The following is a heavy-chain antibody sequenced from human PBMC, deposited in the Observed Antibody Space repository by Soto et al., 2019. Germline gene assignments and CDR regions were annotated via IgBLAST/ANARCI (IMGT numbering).Heavy chain of an antibody. CDR1: GYTFTSYG. CDR2: ISAYNGNT. Sequence: QVQLAQSGAEVKKPGASVKVSCKASGYTFTSYGISWVRQAPGQGLEWMGWISAYNGNTNYAQKLQGRVTMTTDTSASTAYMELRSLRSDDTAVYYCARDLFERAWGHWFDPWGQGTLVTVSS. D-gene: IGHD3-16*01. J-gene: IGHJ5*02. CDR3: ARDLFERAWGHWFDP. V-gene: IGHV1-18*01.